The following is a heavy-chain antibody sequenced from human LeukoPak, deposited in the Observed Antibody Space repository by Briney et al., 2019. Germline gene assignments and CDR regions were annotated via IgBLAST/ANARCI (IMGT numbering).Heavy chain of an antibody. Sequence: SETLSLTCTVSGGSISSYYWSWIRQPPGKGLEWIGYIYYSGSTNYNPSLKSRVTISVDTSKNQSSLKLSSVTAADTAVYYCARRFADYYDSSGYYQQLTRHWYFDLWGRGTLVTVS. V-gene: IGHV4-59*08. CDR1: GGSISSYY. CDR3: ARRFADYYDSSGYYQQLTRHWYFDL. D-gene: IGHD3-22*01. J-gene: IGHJ2*01. CDR2: IYYSGST.